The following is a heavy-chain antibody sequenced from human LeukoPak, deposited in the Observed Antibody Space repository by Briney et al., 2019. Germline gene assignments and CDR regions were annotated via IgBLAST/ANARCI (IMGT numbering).Heavy chain of an antibody. CDR2: IYYSGTT. CDR1: GGSINSYY. J-gene: IGHJ4*02. V-gene: IGHV4-59*01. CDR3: AGVFSGRRPFEL. Sequence: PSETLSLTCTVSGGSINSYYGNWIRQPPGKGLEWIGYIYYSGTTNYNPSLKSRVTTSIDTSKKQFSLKLSSVTAADTAVYYCAGVFSGRRPFELWGQGTLVTVSS. D-gene: IGHD3-10*01.